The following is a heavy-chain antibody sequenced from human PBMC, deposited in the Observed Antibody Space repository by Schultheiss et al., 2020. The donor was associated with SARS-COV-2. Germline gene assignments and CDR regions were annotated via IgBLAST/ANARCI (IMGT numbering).Heavy chain of an antibody. V-gene: IGHV3-23*01. D-gene: IGHD4/OR15-4a*01. CDR3: AKEVSRIIGANVLDY. CDR2: ISGSGGST. Sequence: GESLKISCAASGFTFSSYEMNWVRQAPGKGLEWVSAISGSGGSTYYADSVKGRFTISRDNSKNTLYLQMNSLRAEDTAVYYCAKEVSRIIGANVLDYWGQGTLVTVSS. CDR1: GFTFSSYE. J-gene: IGHJ4*02.